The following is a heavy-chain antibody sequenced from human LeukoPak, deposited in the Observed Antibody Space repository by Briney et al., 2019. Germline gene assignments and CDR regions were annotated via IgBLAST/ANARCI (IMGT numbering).Heavy chain of an antibody. CDR2: ISSSSVI. D-gene: IGHD3-10*01. Sequence: GGSLRLSCAASGFTFSSYSIYWVRQAPGKGLEWISYISSSSVIDYADSVKGRFTVSRDNAKNSLLLQMNSLRAEDTAVYYCARGAYSGRSSYFDYWGQGTLVTVSS. J-gene: IGHJ4*02. CDR3: ARGAYSGRSSYFDY. CDR1: GFTFSSYS. V-gene: IGHV3-48*01.